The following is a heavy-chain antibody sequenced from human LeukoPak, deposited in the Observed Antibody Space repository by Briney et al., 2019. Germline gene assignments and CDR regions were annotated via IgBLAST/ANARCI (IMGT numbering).Heavy chain of an antibody. CDR3: ARSLRNAFDI. V-gene: IGHV3-48*01. D-gene: IGHD3-3*01. CDR1: GFTFSDYY. Sequence: GGSLRLSCAASGFTFSDYYMNWVRQAPGKGLEWVSYIRSSSSTIYYADSVKGRFTISTDNANNSLYLQMNSLRAEDTAVYYCARSLRNAFDIWGQGTMVTVSS. J-gene: IGHJ3*02. CDR2: IRSSSSTI.